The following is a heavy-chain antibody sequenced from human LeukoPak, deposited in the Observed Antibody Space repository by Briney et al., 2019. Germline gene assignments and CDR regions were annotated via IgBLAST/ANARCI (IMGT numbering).Heavy chain of an antibody. CDR2: IGTNIRGISTM. J-gene: IGHJ4*02. V-gene: IGHV3-48*03. Sequence: PGGSLRLSCAASGFTFSSYEMNWVRQAPGKGLEWVSFIGTNIRGISTMYYADSVKGRFTISRDNAKNSLYLQMNSLRAEDTAIYYCARDQVGGGIDYWGQGTLVTVSS. CDR1: GFTFSSYE. D-gene: IGHD1-26*01. CDR3: ARDQVGGGIDY.